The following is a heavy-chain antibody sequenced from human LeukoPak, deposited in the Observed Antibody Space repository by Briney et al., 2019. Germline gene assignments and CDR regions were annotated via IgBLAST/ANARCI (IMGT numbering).Heavy chain of an antibody. V-gene: IGHV3-30*02. Sequence: GGSLRLSCAASGFTFSSYAMSWVRQAPGKGLEWVAFIRNVGSNENYADSVKGRFTISRGNSKNTLYLQMNSLRADDTALYYCAKDGSNWGFDYWGQGTLVTVSS. D-gene: IGHD7-27*01. J-gene: IGHJ4*02. CDR3: AKDGSNWGFDY. CDR2: IRNVGSNE. CDR1: GFTFSSYA.